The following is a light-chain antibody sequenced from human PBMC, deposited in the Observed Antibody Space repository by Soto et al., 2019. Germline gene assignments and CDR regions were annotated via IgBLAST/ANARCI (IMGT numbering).Light chain of an antibody. CDR3: QQYNSYPLT. Sequence: IQMTHSPSTLSASVGDRVTITCRASQSISSWLAWYQQTPGKAPKLLIYDASSLESGVPSRFSGSGSGTEFTLTISSLQPDDFATYYCQQYNSYPLTFGGGTKV. CDR2: DAS. V-gene: IGKV1-5*01. J-gene: IGKJ4*01. CDR1: QSISSW.